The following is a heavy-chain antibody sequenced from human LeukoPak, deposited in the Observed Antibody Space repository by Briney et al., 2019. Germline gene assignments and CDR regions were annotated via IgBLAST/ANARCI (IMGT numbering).Heavy chain of an antibody. Sequence: SVKVSCKASGGTFSSYAISWVRQAPGQGLEWMGGIIPIFGTANYAQRFQGRVTITADESTSTAYMELSSLRSEDTAVYYCARATQSLNWFDPWGQGTLVTVSS. V-gene: IGHV1-69*13. CDR3: ARATQSLNWFDP. CDR2: IIPIFGTA. J-gene: IGHJ5*02. CDR1: GGTFSSYA.